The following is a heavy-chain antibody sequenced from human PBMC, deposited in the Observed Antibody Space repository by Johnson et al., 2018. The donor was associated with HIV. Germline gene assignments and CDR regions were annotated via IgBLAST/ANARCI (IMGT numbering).Heavy chain of an antibody. Sequence: QVQLVESGGGVVQPGRSLRLSCAASGFTFSSYAMHWVRQAPAKGLEWVAVISYDGSDKYYADSVKGRFTISRDSSKNTLYLKMNSLRDEDTALYYCAGGSRYTYDNDDADLLHAFDIWGQGTMVTVSS. CDR3: AGGSRYTYDNDDADLLHAFDI. J-gene: IGHJ3*02. CDR2: ISYDGSDK. CDR1: GFTFSSYA. D-gene: IGHD3-22*01. V-gene: IGHV3-30*04.